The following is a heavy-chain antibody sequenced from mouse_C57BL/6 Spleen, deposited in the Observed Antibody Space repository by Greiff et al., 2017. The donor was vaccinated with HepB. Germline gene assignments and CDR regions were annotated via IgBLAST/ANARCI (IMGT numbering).Heavy chain of an antibody. Sequence: VQLQESGAELVKPGASVKMSCKASGYTFTSYWITWVKQRPGQGLEWIGDIYPGSGSTNDNEKFKSKATLTVDTTSSTAYMQLSSLTSEDSAVYYCARRSDFSWFAYWGQGTLVTVSA. V-gene: IGHV1-55*01. J-gene: IGHJ3*01. CDR2: IYPGSGST. CDR3: ARRSDFSWFAY. CDR1: GYTFTSYW.